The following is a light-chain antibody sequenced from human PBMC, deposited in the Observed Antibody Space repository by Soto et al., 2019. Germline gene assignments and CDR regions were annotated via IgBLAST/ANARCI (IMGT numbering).Light chain of an antibody. J-gene: IGLJ2*01. CDR3: AAWDDSLSGGVV. CDR1: SSHIGSNY. CDR2: RNN. V-gene: IGLV1-47*01. Sequence: QSVLTQPPSASGTPGQRVTISCSGSSSHIGSNYVYWYQQLPGTAPKLLIYRNNQRPSGVPDRFSGSKSGTSASLAISGLRSEDEADYYCAAWDDSLSGGVVFGGGTKLTVL.